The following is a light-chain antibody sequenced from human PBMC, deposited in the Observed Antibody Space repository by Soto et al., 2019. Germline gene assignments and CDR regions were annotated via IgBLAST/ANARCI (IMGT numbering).Light chain of an antibody. V-gene: IGKV1-27*01. J-gene: IGKJ4*01. Sequence: DVQMTQSPSSLSASVGDRVTITFRAGQGINIYLAWYQQKPGKVPKLLIDAASTLQTGVPSRFRGSGSGTDCTLTINSLQPEDVATYYCQKYDIAPLAFGGGTKVEIK. CDR2: AAS. CDR3: QKYDIAPLA. CDR1: QGINIY.